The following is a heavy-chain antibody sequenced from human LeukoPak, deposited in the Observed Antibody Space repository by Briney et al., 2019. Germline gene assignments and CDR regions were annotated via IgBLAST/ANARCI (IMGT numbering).Heavy chain of an antibody. V-gene: IGHV4-34*01. J-gene: IGHJ4*02. Sequence: SETLSLTCAVYGGSFSGYYWSWIRQPPGKGLEWIGEINHSGSTNYNPSLKSRVTISVDTSKNQFSLKLRSVTAADTAVYYCAREATIEYFDYWGEGTLVTVSS. D-gene: IGHD5-12*01. CDR2: INHSGST. CDR3: AREATIEYFDY. CDR1: GGSFSGYY.